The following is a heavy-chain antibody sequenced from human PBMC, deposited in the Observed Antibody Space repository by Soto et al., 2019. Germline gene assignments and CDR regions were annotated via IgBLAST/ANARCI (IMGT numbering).Heavy chain of an antibody. Sequence: SETLSLTCAAYGGSFSGYYLSWIRQPPGKGLEWMGEITHSGSTNYNPSFKSRVTIKVDTTKNKFYLKLSSVTAADTAVYYCARFVDGSGSYFQQYYCSGMDVRGQGTTVTVSS. J-gene: IGHJ6*02. CDR2: ITHSGST. CDR3: ARFVDGSGSYFQQYYCSGMDV. CDR1: GGSFSGYY. D-gene: IGHD3-10*01. V-gene: IGHV4-34*01.